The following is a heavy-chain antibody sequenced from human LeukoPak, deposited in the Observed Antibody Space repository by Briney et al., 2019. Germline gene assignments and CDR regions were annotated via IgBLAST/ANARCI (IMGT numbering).Heavy chain of an antibody. Sequence: GGSLRLSCAASGFAFSHHYMHWVRQVPGKGLVWVSRIDNDGGKGYADSVKGRFTISRDNAKNTLYLQMNSLRAEDTAVYFCARDLNYNFDCWGQGTLVTVSS. D-gene: IGHD5-24*01. J-gene: IGHJ4*02. CDR1: GFAFSHHY. CDR2: IDNDGGK. V-gene: IGHV3-74*01. CDR3: ARDLNYNFDC.